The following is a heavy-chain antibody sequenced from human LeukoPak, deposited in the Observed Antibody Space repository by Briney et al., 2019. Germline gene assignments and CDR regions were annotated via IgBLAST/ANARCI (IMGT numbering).Heavy chain of an antibody. CDR3: ARLTSSWSFDY. D-gene: IGHD6-13*01. J-gene: IGHJ4*02. V-gene: IGHV5-51*01. CDR1: GYIFTSYW. Sequence: GESLKISCKGSGYIFTSYWIGWVRQMPGKGLEWMGIIYAGDSEARYSPSFQGQVTISSDKSISTAYLQWSSLKASDTAMYYCARLTSSWSFDYWGQGTLVTVSS. CDR2: IYAGDSEA.